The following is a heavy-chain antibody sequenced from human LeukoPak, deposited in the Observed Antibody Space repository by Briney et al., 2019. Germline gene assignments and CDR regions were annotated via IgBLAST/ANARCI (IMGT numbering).Heavy chain of an antibody. Sequence: GGSLRLSCAASGFTVSSNYMSWVRQAPGKGLEWVSVIYSGGSTYYADSVKGRFTISRHNSKNTLYLQMNSLRAEDTAVYYCARVRKEYQLLLFDYWGQGTLVTVSS. CDR1: GFTVSSNY. CDR2: IYSGGST. D-gene: IGHD2-2*01. V-gene: IGHV3-53*01. J-gene: IGHJ4*02. CDR3: ARVRKEYQLLLFDY.